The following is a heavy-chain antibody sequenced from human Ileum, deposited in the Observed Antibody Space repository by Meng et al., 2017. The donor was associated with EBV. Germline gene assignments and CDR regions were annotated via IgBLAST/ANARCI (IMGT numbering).Heavy chain of an antibody. CDR2: VNYNGDS. CDR1: GAYVTSSGYY. Sequence: QVERHQPVHELVRPSETLSLTCTVSGAYVTSSGYYWSWLRQSPGKGLEWLGYVNYNGDSTYNPSLKSRVAIFIDTSKKQFYLNLTSATAADTAIYYCARDLRVGGAFDYWGQGTLVTVSS. J-gene: IGHJ4*02. D-gene: IGHD1-26*01. V-gene: IGHV4-61*08. CDR3: ARDLRVGGAFDY.